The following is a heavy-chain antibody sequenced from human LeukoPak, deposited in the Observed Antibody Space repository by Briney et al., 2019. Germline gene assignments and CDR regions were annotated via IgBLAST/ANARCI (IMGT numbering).Heavy chain of an antibody. CDR1: GYSFTDYW. J-gene: IGHJ5*02. CDR3: ARQEYCSGGSCYTWFDP. Sequence: GESLKISCKGSGYSFTDYWIGWVRQMPGKGLEWMGIIYPGDSDTRYSPSFQGQVTISVDKSISTAYLQWSSLKASDTAMYYCARQEYCSGGSCYTWFDPWGQGTLVTVSS. V-gene: IGHV5-51*01. D-gene: IGHD2-15*01. CDR2: IYPGDSDT.